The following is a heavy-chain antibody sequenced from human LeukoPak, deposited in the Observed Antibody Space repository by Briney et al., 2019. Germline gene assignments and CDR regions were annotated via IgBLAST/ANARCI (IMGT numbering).Heavy chain of an antibody. J-gene: IGHJ4*02. D-gene: IGHD1-26*01. Sequence: GGSLRLSCAASGFTFTNYAMNWVRQAPGKGLEWVSVISGSGGSTYYADSVKGRFTISRDNSKNTLFLQMNSLRAEDTAVYYCAKGFGYFISGTYYFDQWGQGTLVTVSS. CDR3: AKGFGYFISGTYYFDQ. CDR1: GFTFTNYA. V-gene: IGHV3-23*01. CDR2: ISGSGGST.